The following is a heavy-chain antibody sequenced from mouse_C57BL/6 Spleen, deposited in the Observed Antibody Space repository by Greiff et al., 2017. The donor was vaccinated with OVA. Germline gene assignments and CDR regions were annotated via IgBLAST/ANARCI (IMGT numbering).Heavy chain of an antibody. CDR2: IYPRSGNP. V-gene: IGHV1-81*01. D-gene: IGHD3-1*01. CDR1: GYTFTSYG. Sequence: QVQLQQSGAELARPGASVKLSCKASGYTFTSYGISWVKQRTGQGLEWIGEIYPRSGNPYYNEKFKGKATLTADKSSSTAYMELRSLTSEDSAVYFCARWGYVYAMDYWGQGTSVTVSS. CDR3: ARWGYVYAMDY. J-gene: IGHJ4*01.